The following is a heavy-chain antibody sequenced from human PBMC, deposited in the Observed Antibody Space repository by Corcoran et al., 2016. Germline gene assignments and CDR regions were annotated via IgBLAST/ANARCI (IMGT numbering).Heavy chain of an antibody. CDR2: INAGNGNT. V-gene: IGHV1-3*01. D-gene: IGHD2-15*01. CDR3: ARSEQLLLILSSH. Sequence: QVQLVQSGAEVKKPGASVKVSCKASGYTFTSYAMHWVRQAPGQRLEWMGWINAGNGNTKYSQKFQGRVTITRDTSANTAYMELSSLRSEDTAVYYCARSEQLLLILSSHWGQGTLVTVSS. J-gene: IGHJ4*02. CDR1: GYTFTSYA.